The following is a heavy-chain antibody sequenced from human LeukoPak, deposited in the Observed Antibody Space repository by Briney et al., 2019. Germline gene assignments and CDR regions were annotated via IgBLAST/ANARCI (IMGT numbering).Heavy chain of an antibody. J-gene: IGHJ6*04. V-gene: IGHV3-48*03. D-gene: IGHD3-10*02. CDR1: GFSFSGYD. CDR3: AELGITMIGGV. CDR2: ISSSGSTI. Sequence: GGSLRLSCAASGFSFSGYDMNWVRQAPGKGLEWVSYISSSGSTIYYADSVKGRFTISRDNAKNSLYLQMNSLRAEDTAVYYCAELGITMIGGVWGKGTTVTISP.